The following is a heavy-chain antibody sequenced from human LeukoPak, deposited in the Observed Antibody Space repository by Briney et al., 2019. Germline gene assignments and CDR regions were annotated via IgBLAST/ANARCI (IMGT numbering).Heavy chain of an antibody. CDR3: ARGGSYLSAFDI. D-gene: IGHD1-26*01. V-gene: IGHV3-21*01. Sequence: GGSLRLSCAASGFTFNSYSMNWVRQAPGKGLEWVSSISSSSSYVYYADSVKGRFTISRDNAKNSLYLQMNSLRAEDTAVYYCARGGSYLSAFDIWGQGTMVTVSS. J-gene: IGHJ3*02. CDR2: ISSSSSYV. CDR1: GFTFNSYS.